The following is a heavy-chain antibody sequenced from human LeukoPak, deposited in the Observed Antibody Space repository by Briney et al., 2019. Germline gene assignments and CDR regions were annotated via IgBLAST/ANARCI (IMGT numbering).Heavy chain of an antibody. D-gene: IGHD2-2*01. CDR2: ISYDGSNK. Sequence: GRSLRLSCAAPGFTFSSYAMHWVRQAPGKGLEWVAVISYDGSNKYYADSVKGRFTISRDNSKNTLYLQMNSLRAEDTAVYYCARMLLGYCSSTSCPFFDYWGQGTLVTVSS. V-gene: IGHV3-30*04. J-gene: IGHJ4*02. CDR3: ARMLLGYCSSTSCPFFDY. CDR1: GFTFSSYA.